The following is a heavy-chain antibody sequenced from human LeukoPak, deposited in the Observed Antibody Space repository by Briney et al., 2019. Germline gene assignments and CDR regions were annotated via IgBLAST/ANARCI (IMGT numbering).Heavy chain of an antibody. D-gene: IGHD3-16*01. J-gene: IGHJ4*02. V-gene: IGHV3-7*04. CDR3: AMDSYGPDDY. CDR2: IKQDGTEK. Sequence: GGSLRLSCAASGFTFTTYWMSWVRQPPGKGLEWVANIKQDGTEKYYVDSVKGRFTISRDNAKNSLYLQMNSLRAEDTAVYYCAMDSYGPDDYWGQGTPVTVSS. CDR1: GFTFTTYW.